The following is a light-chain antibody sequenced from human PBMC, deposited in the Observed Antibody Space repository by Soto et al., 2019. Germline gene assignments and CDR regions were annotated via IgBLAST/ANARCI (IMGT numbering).Light chain of an antibody. CDR1: SSNIGSNT. V-gene: IGLV1-44*01. Sequence: QLVLTQPPSASGTPGQRVTISCSGSSSNIGSNTVNWYQQLPGTAPKLLIYSNNQRPSGVPDRFSGSKSATSASLAISGLQSEDEADYYCAAWYDSLNGVVFGGGTKLTVL. CDR3: AAWYDSLNGVV. CDR2: SNN. J-gene: IGLJ2*01.